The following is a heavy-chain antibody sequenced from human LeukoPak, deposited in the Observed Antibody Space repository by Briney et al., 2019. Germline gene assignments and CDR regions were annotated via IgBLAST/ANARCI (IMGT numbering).Heavy chain of an antibody. CDR1: GGSISSSSYY. D-gene: IGHD3-10*01. J-gene: IGHJ2*01. CDR2: IYYSGST. V-gene: IGHV4-39*01. Sequence: SETLSLTCTVSGGSISSSSYYWGWIRQPPGKGLEWIGSIYYSGSTYYNPSLKSRVTISVDTSKNQFSLKLSSVTAADTAVYYCARLIMVRGVIYGTDWYFDLWGRGTQVTVSS. CDR3: ARLIMVRGVIYGTDWYFDL.